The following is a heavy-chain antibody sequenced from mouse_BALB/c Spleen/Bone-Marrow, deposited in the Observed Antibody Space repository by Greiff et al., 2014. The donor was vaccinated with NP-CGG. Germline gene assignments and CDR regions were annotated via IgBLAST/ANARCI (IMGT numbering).Heavy chain of an antibody. CDR2: IYPGNSDT. D-gene: IGHD2-3*01. Sequence: DVQLVESGTVLARPGASVKMSCKASGYTFTIYWMHWVKQRPGQGLEWIGAIYPGNSDTSYNQKFKGKAKLTAVTSTSTAYMELSSLTNEGSAVYYCTRSMGFYYAMDYWGQGTSVTVSS. V-gene: IGHV1-5*01. J-gene: IGHJ4*01. CDR3: TRSMGFYYAMDY. CDR1: GYTFTIYW.